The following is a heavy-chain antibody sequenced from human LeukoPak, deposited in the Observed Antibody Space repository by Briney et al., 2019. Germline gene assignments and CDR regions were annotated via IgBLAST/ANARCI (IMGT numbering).Heavy chain of an antibody. J-gene: IGHJ6*02. Sequence: PSETLSLTCTVSGGSISSYYWSWIRQPPGKGLEWIGYIYYSGSTNYNPSLKSRVTISVDTSKNQFSLKLSSVTAADTAVYYCARDRGLVRGYGMDVWGQGTTVTVSS. D-gene: IGHD3-10*01. V-gene: IGHV4-59*01. CDR3: ARDRGLVRGYGMDV. CDR1: GGSISSYY. CDR2: IYYSGST.